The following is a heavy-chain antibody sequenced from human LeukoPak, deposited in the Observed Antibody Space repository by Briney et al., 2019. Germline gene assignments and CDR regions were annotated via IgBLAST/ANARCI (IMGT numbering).Heavy chain of an antibody. Sequence: SVKVSCKASGGTFSSYAISWVRQAPGQGLEWMGGIIPIFGTANYAQKFQGRVTMTRDTSISTAYMELSRLRSDDTAVYYCATTYYDFWSGGRYWGQGTLVTVSS. D-gene: IGHD3-3*01. V-gene: IGHV1-69*05. CDR3: ATTYYDFWSGGRY. CDR1: GGTFSSYA. CDR2: IIPIFGTA. J-gene: IGHJ4*02.